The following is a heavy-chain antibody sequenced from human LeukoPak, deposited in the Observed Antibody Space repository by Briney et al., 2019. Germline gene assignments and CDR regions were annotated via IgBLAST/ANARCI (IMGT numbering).Heavy chain of an antibody. J-gene: IGHJ4*02. CDR3: ASAVSEDYFDS. D-gene: IGHD6-19*01. Sequence: PSETLSLTCSVSGYSINSVYYWGWIRQPSGKGLEWIGSIYHDGNVFYNPSLKSRVTISVDTSKNQFSLKLSSVTAADTAVYYCASAVSEDYFDSWGQGTLVTVSS. CDR1: GYSINSVYY. CDR2: IYHDGNV. V-gene: IGHV4-38-2*02.